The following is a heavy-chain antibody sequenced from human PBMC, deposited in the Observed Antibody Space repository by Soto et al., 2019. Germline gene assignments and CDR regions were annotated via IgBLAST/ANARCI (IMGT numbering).Heavy chain of an antibody. CDR1: GYSFTGYW. D-gene: IGHD5-12*01. V-gene: IGHV5-10-1*01. CDR2: IDPSDSYT. J-gene: IGHJ4*02. CDR3: ARLALGGSRTDY. Sequence: PGESLKISCKSSGYSFTGYWITWVRQMPGKGLEWMGRIDPSDSYTDYSPSFRGHVTMSADESIVSAYLHWSSLKASDTAMYYCARLALGGSRTDYWGLGTLVTVSS.